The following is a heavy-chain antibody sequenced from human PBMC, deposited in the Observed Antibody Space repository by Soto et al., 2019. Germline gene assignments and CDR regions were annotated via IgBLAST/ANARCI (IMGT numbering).Heavy chain of an antibody. CDR2: IYWYDDK. D-gene: IGHD3-3*01. CDR1: GFSLTTSGVG. V-gene: IGHV2-5*01. J-gene: IGHJ4*02. CDR3: AHRVLRTVFGLVTTTAIYFDF. Sequence: QITLNESGPTVVRPTETLTLTCRFSGFSLTTSGVGVGWIRQSPGKAPEWLALIYWYDDKRYSASLKSRLTITKDPSKTQVVLTVSDLDSTDTATYYCAHRVLRTVFGLVTTTAIYFDFWGQGTPVAVSS.